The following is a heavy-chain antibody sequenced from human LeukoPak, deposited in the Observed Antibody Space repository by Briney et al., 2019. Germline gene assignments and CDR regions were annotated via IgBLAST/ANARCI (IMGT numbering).Heavy chain of an antibody. V-gene: IGHV3-66*02. J-gene: IGHJ3*02. CDR3: ARDNWGGAFDI. D-gene: IGHD7-27*01. CDR2: IYSGGST. CDR1: GFTVSGNY. Sequence: GGSLRLSCAASGFTVSGNYMSWVREAPGKGLGWVSVIYSGGSTYYADSVKGRFTISRDNSKNTLYLQMNSLRAEDTAVYYCARDNWGGAFDIWGQGTMVTVSS.